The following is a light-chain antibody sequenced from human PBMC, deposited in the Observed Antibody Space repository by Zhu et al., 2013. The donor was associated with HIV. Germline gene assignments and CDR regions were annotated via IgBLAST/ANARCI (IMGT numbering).Light chain of an antibody. CDR1: LSVSSN. CDR3: QQYEGSPYS. CDR2: SAS. Sequence: EIVLTQSPVTLSVSPGERATLSCRASLSVSSNLAWYQQKPGQAPRLLIYSASSRATGIPDRFSGSGSGTDFTLTISRLEPEDFAVYYCQQYEGSPYSFGQGTKLDMK. J-gene: IGKJ2*03. V-gene: IGKV3-20*01.